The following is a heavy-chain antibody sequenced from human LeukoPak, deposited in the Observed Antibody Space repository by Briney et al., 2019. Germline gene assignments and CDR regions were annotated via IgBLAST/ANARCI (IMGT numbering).Heavy chain of an antibody. J-gene: IGHJ3*02. CDR3: VKDWSRWAFDI. V-gene: IGHV3-23*01. Sequence: GGSLRLSCAASGFTFSSYAMSWVRQAPGKGLEWVSAISGGSTYYADSVKGRFTIFRGDSKNILYLQMNSLRAEDIAVYYCVKDWSRWAFDIWGQGTMVTVSS. D-gene: IGHD3-3*01. CDR1: GFTFSSYA. CDR2: ISGGST.